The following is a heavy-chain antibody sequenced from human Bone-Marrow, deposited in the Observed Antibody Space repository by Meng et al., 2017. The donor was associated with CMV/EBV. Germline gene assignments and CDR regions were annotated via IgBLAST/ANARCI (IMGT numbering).Heavy chain of an antibody. CDR1: GYTFIGYY. CDR3: VTVTAAGTWWFDP. Sequence: ASVKVSCKTSGYTFIGYYIHWVRQAPGQGLEWMGWISHNSGDTNYARNFQGRVTLTRDTSISTIYMELTRLRSDDTAVYYCVTVTAAGTWWFDPWGQGTLVTVSS. CDR2: ISHNSGDT. V-gene: IGHV1-2*02. J-gene: IGHJ5*02. D-gene: IGHD6-13*01.